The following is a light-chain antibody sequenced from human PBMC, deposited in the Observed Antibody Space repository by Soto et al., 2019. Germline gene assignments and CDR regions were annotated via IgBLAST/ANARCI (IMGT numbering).Light chain of an antibody. V-gene: IGLV2-14*03. CDR1: SSDVGGYNY. CDR2: DVS. Sequence: QSVLTQPASVSGSPGQSITISCTGTSSDVGGYNYVSWYQHHPGKAPKLMIYDVSNRPSGVSNRFSGSKSGNTASLTISGLQAEDEADYYCSSYTSSSTRGVFGGGTKLTVL. J-gene: IGLJ3*02. CDR3: SSYTSSSTRGV.